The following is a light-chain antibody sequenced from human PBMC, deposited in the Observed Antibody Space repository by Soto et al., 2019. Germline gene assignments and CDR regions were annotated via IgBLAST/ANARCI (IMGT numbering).Light chain of an antibody. Sequence: EVVMTQSPATLSVSPGERVTFSCRASQSVTTNLAWYQHKPGQSPRLLISGASTGASGIPPRFSGSGSGTEFTLTIDRLQSXDFAVYXXXQYDRWPVTFGGGTKVEIK. CDR1: QSVTTN. CDR2: GAS. V-gene: IGKV3-15*01. CDR3: XQYDRWPVT. J-gene: IGKJ4*01.